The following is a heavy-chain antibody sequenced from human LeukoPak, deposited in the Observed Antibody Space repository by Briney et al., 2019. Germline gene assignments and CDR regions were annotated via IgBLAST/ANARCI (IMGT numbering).Heavy chain of an antibody. J-gene: IGHJ3*02. CDR2: IIPILGIA. CDR3: ARDPSIGYCSSTSCAIDAFDI. Sequence: SVKVSCKASGSTFTSYAINWVRQAPGQGLEWMGRIIPILGIANYAQKFQGRVTITADKSTSTAYMELSSLRSEDTAVYYCARDPSIGYCSSTSCAIDAFDIWGQGTMVTVSS. V-gene: IGHV1-69*04. CDR1: GSTFTSYA. D-gene: IGHD2-2*01.